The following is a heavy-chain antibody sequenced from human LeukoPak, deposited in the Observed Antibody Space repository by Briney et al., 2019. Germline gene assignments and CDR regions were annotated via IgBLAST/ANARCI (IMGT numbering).Heavy chain of an antibody. CDR3: ARGPVAPVSANNDY. V-gene: IGHV4-34*01. CDR1: GGSFSGYY. CDR2: INHSGST. J-gene: IGHJ4*02. D-gene: IGHD5-12*01. Sequence: SETLSLTCAVCGGSFSGYYWSWIRQPPGKGLEWIGEINHSGSTNYNPSLKSRVTISVDTSKNQFSLKLSSVTAADTAVYYCARGPVAPVSANNDYWGQGTLVTVSS.